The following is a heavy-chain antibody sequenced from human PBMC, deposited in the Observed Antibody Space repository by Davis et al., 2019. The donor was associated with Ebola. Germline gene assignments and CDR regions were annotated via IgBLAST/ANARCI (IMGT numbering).Heavy chain of an antibody. D-gene: IGHD5-18*01. CDR3: TRGYGWTDY. V-gene: IGHV3-23*01. CDR1: GFIFRNNC. Sequence: GESLKISCAASGFIFRNNCVTWVRQAPGKGLEWVSGVSDSGDSTYYADSVKGRFAISRDNAKNSLYLQMNSLRAEDTAVYYCTRGYGWTDYWGQGTLVTVSS. J-gene: IGHJ4*02. CDR2: VSDSGDST.